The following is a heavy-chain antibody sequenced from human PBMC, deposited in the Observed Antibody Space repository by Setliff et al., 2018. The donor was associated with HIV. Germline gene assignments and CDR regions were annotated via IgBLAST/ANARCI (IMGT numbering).Heavy chain of an antibody. J-gene: IGHJ1*01. CDR3: AKDSPYSSGWSRYFQH. V-gene: IGHV3-23*01. Sequence: GGSLRLSCRTSGFTFRVYAMAWVRQAPGKGLEWVSTISGSGDSTYYADSVKGRFTISRDNSKNTLYLQMNSLRAEDTAVYYCAKDSPYSSGWSRYFQHWGQGTLVTVSS. D-gene: IGHD6-19*01. CDR1: GFTFRVYA. CDR2: ISGSGDST.